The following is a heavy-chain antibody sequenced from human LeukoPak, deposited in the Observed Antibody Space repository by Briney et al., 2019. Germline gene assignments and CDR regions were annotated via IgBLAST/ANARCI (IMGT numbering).Heavy chain of an antibody. J-gene: IGHJ4*02. CDR2: IYYSGNT. CDR3: VRYSSGYCNY. V-gene: IGHV4-59*04. D-gene: IGHD3-22*01. Sequence: SETLSLTCTVSGGSISSYYWSWVRQPPGKGLEWIGTIYYSGNTYYNPSLKSRVTISVDTSKNQFSLKLNSVTAADTAVYYCVRYSSGYCNYWGQGTLVTVSS. CDR1: GGSISSYY.